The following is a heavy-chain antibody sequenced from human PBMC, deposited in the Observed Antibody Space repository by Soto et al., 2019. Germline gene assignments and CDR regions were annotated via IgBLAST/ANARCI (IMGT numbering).Heavy chain of an antibody. CDR2: IIPIFGTA. Sequence: SVKVSCKASGGTFSSYAISWVRQAPGQGLEWMGGIIPIFGTANYAQKFQGRVTITADESTSTAYMELSSLRSEDTAVYYCASSINRDGGIFDYWGQGTLVTVSS. CDR1: GGTFSSYA. D-gene: IGHD1-20*01. V-gene: IGHV1-69*13. CDR3: ASSINRDGGIFDY. J-gene: IGHJ4*02.